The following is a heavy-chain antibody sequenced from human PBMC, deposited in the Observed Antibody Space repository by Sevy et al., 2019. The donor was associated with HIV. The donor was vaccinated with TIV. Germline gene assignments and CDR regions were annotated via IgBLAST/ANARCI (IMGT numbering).Heavy chain of an antibody. J-gene: IGHJ6*03. V-gene: IGHV3-49*04. D-gene: IGHD3-16*02. Sequence: GGSLRLSCTASGFTFGDYAMSWVRQAPGKGLEWVGFIRSKAYGGTTEYAASVKGRFTISRDDSKSIAYLQMNSLKTEDTAVYYCTRDRYQGLGGYMDVWGKGTTVTVSS. CDR3: TRDRYQGLGGYMDV. CDR2: IRSKAYGGTT. CDR1: GFTFGDYA.